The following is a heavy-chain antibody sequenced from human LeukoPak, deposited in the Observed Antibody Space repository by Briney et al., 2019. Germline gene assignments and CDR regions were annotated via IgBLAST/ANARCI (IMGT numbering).Heavy chain of an antibody. CDR3: AKESPDFDY. V-gene: IGHV3-23*01. CDR2: ISESGDTT. Sequence: GGSLRLSCAASGFTFSNYAMNWVRQAPGKGLEWVSSISESGDTTHYADSVKGRFTISRDNAQNTLYLQMNTLRAEDTALYYCAKESPDFDYWGQGTLVTVSS. CDR1: GFTFSNYA. J-gene: IGHJ4*02.